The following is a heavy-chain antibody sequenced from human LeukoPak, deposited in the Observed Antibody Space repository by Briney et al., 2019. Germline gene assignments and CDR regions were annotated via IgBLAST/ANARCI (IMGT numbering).Heavy chain of an antibody. V-gene: IGHV1-2*02. D-gene: IGHD3-22*01. CDR2: INPNSGGT. CDR1: GYTFTGYY. J-gene: IGHJ4*02. CDR3: ARDKASYDSSGYYYYFDY. Sequence: ASVKVSCKASGYTFTGYYMHWVRQAPGQGLEWMGWINPNSGGTNYAQKFQGRVTMTRDTSISTAYMELSRLRSDDTAVYYCARDKASYDSSGYYYYFDYWAREPWSPSPQ.